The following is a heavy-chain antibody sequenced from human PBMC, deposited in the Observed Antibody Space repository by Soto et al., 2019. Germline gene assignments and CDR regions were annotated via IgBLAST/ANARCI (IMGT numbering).Heavy chain of an antibody. CDR2: VSGGGATT. CDR3: AKQAGYSSDPFDY. J-gene: IGHJ4*02. D-gene: IGHD6-19*01. V-gene: IGHV3-23*01. CDR1: GFTFSYYS. Sequence: GSLRHSCAASGFTFSYYSMSWVRQTPATGLEWVSGVSGGGATTYYAASVKGRFTISRDNSKNTLYLQINSLRAEDTAVYYCAKQAGYSSDPFDYWGQGTLVTVSS.